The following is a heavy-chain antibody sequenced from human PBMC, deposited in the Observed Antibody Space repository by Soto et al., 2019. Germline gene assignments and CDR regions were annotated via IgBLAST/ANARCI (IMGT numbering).Heavy chain of an antibody. D-gene: IGHD1-20*01. Sequence: QVQLVESGGSVVQPGMSLRLSCAASEFTFSSFAMPWVCQAPGKGLEWVAVISYDGNDKYYADSVKGRFTISRDKSKNKLFLLMNSLRAEDTAIYYCAKDRDNWNDFYSSGVDVWGQGTTVTVSS. J-gene: IGHJ6*02. CDR3: AKDRDNWNDFYSSGVDV. CDR1: EFTFSSFA. CDR2: ISYDGNDK. V-gene: IGHV3-30*18.